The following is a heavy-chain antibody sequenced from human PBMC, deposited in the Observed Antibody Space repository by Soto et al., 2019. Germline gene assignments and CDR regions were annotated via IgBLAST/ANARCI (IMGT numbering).Heavy chain of an antibody. CDR1: GFTFSSYA. V-gene: IGHV3-23*01. Sequence: EVQLLESGGGLVQPGGSLRLSCAASGFTFSSYAMSWVRQAPGKGLEWVSGISGSGGSTYYADAVKGRFTISRDNSKNTLYLQMNSLRAEDKALYYCARGGLAAQDYWGQGTLVTVAS. CDR2: ISGSGGST. CDR3: ARGGLAAQDY. D-gene: IGHD6-13*01. J-gene: IGHJ4*02.